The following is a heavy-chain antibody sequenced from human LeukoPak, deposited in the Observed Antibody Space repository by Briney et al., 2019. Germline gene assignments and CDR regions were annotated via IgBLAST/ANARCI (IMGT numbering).Heavy chain of an antibody. J-gene: IGHJ4*02. CDR2: IIPIFGTA. Sequence: ASVKVSCKASGGTFSSYAISWVRQAPGQGLEWMGRIIPIFGTANYAQKFQGRVTITTDESTSTAYMELSSLRSEDTAVYYCRSGPMVRGVIVGGGMALDYWGQGTLVTVSS. D-gene: IGHD3-10*01. CDR3: RSGPMVRGVIVGGGMALDY. V-gene: IGHV1-69*05. CDR1: GGTFSSYA.